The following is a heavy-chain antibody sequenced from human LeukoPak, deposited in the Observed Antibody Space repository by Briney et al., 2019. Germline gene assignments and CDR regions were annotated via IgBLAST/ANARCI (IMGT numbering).Heavy chain of an antibody. CDR2: IYYSGST. V-gene: IGHV4-59*08. Sequence: SESLSLTCTVSGGSISSYYWSWVRQPPGKGLEWIGYIYYSGSTNYNPSLKSRVTISVDTSKKQFSLKLSSVTAADTAVYYCARLEPPGDAFDIWGQGTMVTVSS. CDR3: ARLEPPGDAFDI. D-gene: IGHD1-14*01. J-gene: IGHJ3*02. CDR1: GGSISSYY.